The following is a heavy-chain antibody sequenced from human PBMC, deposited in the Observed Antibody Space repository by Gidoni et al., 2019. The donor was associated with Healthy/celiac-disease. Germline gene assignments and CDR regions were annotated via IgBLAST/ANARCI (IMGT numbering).Heavy chain of an antibody. CDR3: AAWDYYDSSGYYLDY. J-gene: IGHJ4*02. V-gene: IGHV1-58*01. Sequence: RGQRLEWIGWIVVGSGNTNYAQKFQERVTITRDMSTSTAYMELSSLRSEDTAVYYCAAWDYYDSSGYYLDYWGQGTLVTVSS. D-gene: IGHD3-22*01. CDR2: IVVGSGNT.